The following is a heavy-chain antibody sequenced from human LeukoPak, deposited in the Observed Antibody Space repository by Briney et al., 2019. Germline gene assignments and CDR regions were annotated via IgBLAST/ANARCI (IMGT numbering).Heavy chain of an antibody. V-gene: IGHV4-4*07. D-gene: IGHD2-15*01. CDR2: TYTSGST. CDR3: ARETCSGGSCFQFDF. J-gene: IGHJ4*02. Sequence: SETLSLTCTVSGGSISSYYWSWIRQPAGKGLEWIGRTYTSGSTNYNPSLKSRVTMSVDTSKNQFSLKLSSVTAADTAVYYCARETCSGGSCFQFDFWGQGTLVTVSS. CDR1: GGSISSYY.